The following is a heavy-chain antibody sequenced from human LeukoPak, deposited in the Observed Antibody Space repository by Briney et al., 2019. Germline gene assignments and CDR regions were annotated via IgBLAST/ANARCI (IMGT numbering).Heavy chain of an antibody. J-gene: IGHJ4*02. V-gene: IGHV4-59*01. CDR3: ARQSISGSSLSYFDY. Sequence: SETLSLTCTVSGGSINSYYWSWIRQPPGKGLEWIGHIYYSGSTNYNPSLKSRVTISVDTSKNQCSLKLSSVTAADTAVYYCARQSISGSSLSYFDYWGQGTLVNVSS. CDR1: GGSINSYY. D-gene: IGHD3-22*01. CDR2: IYYSGST.